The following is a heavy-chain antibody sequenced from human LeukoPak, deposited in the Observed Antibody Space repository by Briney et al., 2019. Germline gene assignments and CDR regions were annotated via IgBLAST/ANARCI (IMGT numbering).Heavy chain of an antibody. CDR1: GGTFSSYA. Sequence: ASVKVSCKASGGTFSSYAISWVRLAPGPGLEWMGGIIPIFGTANYAQKFQGRVTITADESTSTAYMELSSLRSEDTAVYYCARAPLTMVRGGANYYYYMDVWGKGTTVTVSS. CDR3: ARAPLTMVRGGANYYYYMDV. D-gene: IGHD3-10*01. CDR2: IIPIFGTA. J-gene: IGHJ6*03. V-gene: IGHV1-69*13.